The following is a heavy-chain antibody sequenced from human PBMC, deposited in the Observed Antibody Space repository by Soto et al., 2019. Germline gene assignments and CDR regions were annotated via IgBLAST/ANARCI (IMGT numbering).Heavy chain of an antibody. D-gene: IGHD2-8*01. CDR3: ARVMDPYYFEY. CDR1: GGSIGGYA. Sequence: SETLSLTCAVYGGSIGGYAWSWIRQPPGKGLEWIVYIYYSGSTSYNPSLKSRVTIFVDKSKNQSSLQLRFVTAAARRVYYCARVMDPYYFEYWGTGSLVNVSS. J-gene: IGHJ4*02. V-gene: IGHV4-59*01. CDR2: IYYSGST.